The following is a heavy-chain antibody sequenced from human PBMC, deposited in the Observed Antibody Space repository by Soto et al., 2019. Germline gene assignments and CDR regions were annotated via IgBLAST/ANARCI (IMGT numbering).Heavy chain of an antibody. V-gene: IGHV3-7*01. D-gene: IGHD5-18*01. Sequence: EVQLVESGGGLVQPGGSLRLSCVDSGFTFSSYWMSWVRQAPVKGLEWVGNIKQDGSEENYVDSVKGRFTISRDNAKNMVLLQMNSLRAEDTAVYYCVSDRGYGHASVPYSWGQGTLVSVSS. J-gene: IGHJ4*02. CDR1: GFTFSSYW. CDR2: IKQDGSEE. CDR3: VSDRGYGHASVPYS.